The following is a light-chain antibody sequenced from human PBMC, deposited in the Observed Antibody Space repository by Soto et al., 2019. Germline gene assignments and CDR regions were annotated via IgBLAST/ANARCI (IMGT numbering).Light chain of an antibody. CDR3: SSFTTYNTRV. J-gene: IGLJ1*01. Sequence: QSALTQPASVSGSPGQSIAISCTGTNSDVGAYNFVSWYQQYPGKAPKLIIHEANNRPSGVSDRFSGSKSGNTASLTISGLQADDEADYYCSSFTTYNTRVFGTGTKVTVL. CDR1: NSDVGAYNF. CDR2: EAN. V-gene: IGLV2-14*01.